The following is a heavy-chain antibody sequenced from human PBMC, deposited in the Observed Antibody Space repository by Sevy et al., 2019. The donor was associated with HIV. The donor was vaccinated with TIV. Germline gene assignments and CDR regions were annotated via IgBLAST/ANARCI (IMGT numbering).Heavy chain of an antibody. CDR3: ARPTGLKVGIDFGTLDI. CDR1: GYSFTAYW. D-gene: IGHD4-17*01. V-gene: IGHV5-51*01. Sequence: GESLKISCKGSGYSFTAYWIDWVRQVPGKGLEWMGTIYPGDSETRYSPSFQGQVTISADKSLTTTYLQWSSLKASDTAVYDCARPTGLKVGIDFGTLDIWGQGTMVTVSS. J-gene: IGHJ3*02. CDR2: IYPGDSET.